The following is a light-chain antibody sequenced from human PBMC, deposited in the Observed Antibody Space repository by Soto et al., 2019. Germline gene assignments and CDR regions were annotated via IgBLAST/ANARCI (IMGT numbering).Light chain of an antibody. CDR3: QQYGSSGFT. CDR1: QSVSSNF. V-gene: IGKV3-20*01. Sequence: EIVLTQSPGTLSLSPGERATLSCRASQSVSSNFLAWFQQKPGQAPRLLIYGASTRATGIPDRFSGSGSGTDFTLIISRLEPEDFAVYYCQQYGSSGFTFGPGTKVDFE. J-gene: IGKJ3*01. CDR2: GAS.